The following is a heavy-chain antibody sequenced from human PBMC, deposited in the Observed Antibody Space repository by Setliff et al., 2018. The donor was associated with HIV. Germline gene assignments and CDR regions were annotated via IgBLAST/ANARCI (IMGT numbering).Heavy chain of an antibody. V-gene: IGHV1-69*13. CDR1: GGTFRNYA. J-gene: IGHJ4*02. D-gene: IGHD3-16*02. CDR3: ARDFQHYDYVWGSYRSLAY. CDR2: IIPILRTA. Sequence: SVKVSCKASGGTFRNYAISWVRQAPGHGLEWMGGIIPILRTANYAQKFQGRVTITADESTSTAYMELSSLTSEDTAVYYCARDFQHYDYVWGSYRSLAYWGQGTLVTVSS.